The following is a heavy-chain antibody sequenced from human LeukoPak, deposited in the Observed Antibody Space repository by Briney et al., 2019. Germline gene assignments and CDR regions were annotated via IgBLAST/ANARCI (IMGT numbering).Heavy chain of an antibody. CDR1: GFTFSSYA. CDR2: IRGSGVST. J-gene: IGHJ4*02. Sequence: PGGSLRLSCAASGFTFSSYAMSWVRQAPGKGLEWVSAIRGSGVSTYYADSVKGRFTISRDNSKNTLYLQMNSLRAEDTAVYYCAKDTMRYYYDSSGYYYVGYFDYWGQGTLVTVSS. V-gene: IGHV3-23*01. CDR3: AKDTMRYYYDSSGYYYVGYFDY. D-gene: IGHD3-22*01.